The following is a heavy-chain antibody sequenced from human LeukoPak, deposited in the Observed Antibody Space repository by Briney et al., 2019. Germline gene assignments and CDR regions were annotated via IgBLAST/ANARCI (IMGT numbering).Heavy chain of an antibody. CDR3: ARDMELWEPHPARH. V-gene: IGHV1-18*01. CDR1: GYTFTSYD. CDR2: INPNNGGT. D-gene: IGHD1-26*01. J-gene: IGHJ4*02. Sequence: GASVKVSCKASGYTFTSYDINWVRQAPGQGLEWMGWINPNNGGTNYAQKFQGRVTMTTDTSTSTAYMELRSLRSDDTAVYYCARDMELWEPHPARHWGQGTLVTVSS.